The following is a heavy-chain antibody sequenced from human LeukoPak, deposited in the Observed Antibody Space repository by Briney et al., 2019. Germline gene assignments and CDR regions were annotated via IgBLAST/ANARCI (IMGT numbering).Heavy chain of an antibody. Sequence: PGGSLRLSCAASGFTFSNYWMSWVRQAPGKGLEWVSAISGSGGSAYYADSVKGRFTISRDNSKNTLYLQMNSLRAEDTAVYYCAKVKSSSPYYYGMDVWGQGTTVTVSS. CDR2: ISGSGGSA. CDR1: GFTFSNYW. D-gene: IGHD6-6*01. J-gene: IGHJ6*02. V-gene: IGHV3-23*01. CDR3: AKVKSSSPYYYGMDV.